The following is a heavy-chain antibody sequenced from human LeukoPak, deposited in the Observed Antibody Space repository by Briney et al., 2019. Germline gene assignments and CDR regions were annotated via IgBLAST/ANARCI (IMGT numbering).Heavy chain of an antibody. Sequence: SETLSLTCAVSGDSVTTGYYWGWVRQPPGKGLELIGSIYHTGSTYYSPSLKSRVTITVDTSKNQFSLRLYSVTAADTAVYYCTKGDTIFGVDPKLHYYYIDVWGKGTTVTVSS. V-gene: IGHV4-38-2*01. CDR2: IYHTGST. D-gene: IGHD3-3*01. CDR3: TKGDTIFGVDPKLHYYYIDV. CDR1: GDSVTTGYY. J-gene: IGHJ6*03.